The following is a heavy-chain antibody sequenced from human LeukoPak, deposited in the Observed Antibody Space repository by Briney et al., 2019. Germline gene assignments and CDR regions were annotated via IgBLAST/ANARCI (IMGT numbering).Heavy chain of an antibody. CDR1: GFTFDDYG. CDR3: ASTIFGGFDP. Sequence: PGGSLRLSCAASGFTFDDYGMNWVRQAPGKGLEWVSGINWNGGSTGYADSVKGRFTISRDNAKNSLYLQMNSLRAEDTALYYCASTIFGGFDPWGQETLVAVSS. D-gene: IGHD3-3*01. J-gene: IGHJ5*02. V-gene: IGHV3-20*04. CDR2: INWNGGST.